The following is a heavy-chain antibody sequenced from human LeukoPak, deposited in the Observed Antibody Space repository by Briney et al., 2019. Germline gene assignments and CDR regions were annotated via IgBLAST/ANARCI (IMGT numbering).Heavy chain of an antibody. CDR1: GVSISSSNYY. V-gene: IGHV4-61*02. Sequence: TTSETLSLTCTVSGVSISSSNYYYSWIRQPAGGGLEWIGRIQTTGSTIYNPSLKSRVTMSLDTSKNQFSLNLGSVTAADTATYYCATDLTVPPYNWFDPWGQGTLVTVSS. J-gene: IGHJ5*02. CDR3: ATDLTVPPYNWFDP. CDR2: IQTTGST. D-gene: IGHD4-17*01.